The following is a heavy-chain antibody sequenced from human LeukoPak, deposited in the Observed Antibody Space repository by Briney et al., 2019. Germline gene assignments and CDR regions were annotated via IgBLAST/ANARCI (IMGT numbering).Heavy chain of an antibody. CDR2: IRGSSTTI. J-gene: IGHJ4*02. V-gene: IGHV3-48*01. D-gene: IGHD2-2*01. CDR3: ARDSRSHCGTDACYGPYFDY. Sequence: GGSLRLSCAASGFTFSTSSMNWVRQAPGKGLEWVSYIRGSSTTIYYADSVKGRFTVSRDNAENSLYLQMNNLRAEDTAVYFCARDSRSHCGTDACYGPYFDYWGQGTLVTVSS. CDR1: GFTFSTSS.